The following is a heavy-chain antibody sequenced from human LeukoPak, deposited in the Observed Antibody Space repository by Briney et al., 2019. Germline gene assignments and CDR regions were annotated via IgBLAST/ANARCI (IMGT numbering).Heavy chain of an antibody. J-gene: IGHJ3*02. CDR1: GGSVSSNSAV. CDR3: ARVSSPWSPRDAFDI. D-gene: IGHD1-26*01. Sequence: SQTLSLTCAISGGSVSSNSAVWNWIRQSPSRGLEWLGRTYYKSKWYNDYAVSVKSRVTINPDTSKNQFSLQLNSLTPEDTAVYYCARVSSPWSPRDAFDIWGQGTMVTVSS. V-gene: IGHV6-1*01. CDR2: TYYKSKWYN.